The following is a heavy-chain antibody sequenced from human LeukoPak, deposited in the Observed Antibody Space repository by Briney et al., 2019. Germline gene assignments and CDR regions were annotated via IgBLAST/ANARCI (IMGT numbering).Heavy chain of an antibody. CDR1: GGSISSYY. J-gene: IGHJ6*02. Sequence: PSETLSLTCTVSGGSISSYYWSWLRQPPGKGLEWVGYIYYSGSTNYNPSLKSRVTISVDTSKNQFSLKLSPVTAADTAVYYCASHPLRGGYYYGMDVWGQGTTVTVSS. CDR2: IYYSGST. V-gene: IGHV4-59*08. D-gene: IGHD3-10*01. CDR3: ASHPLRGGYYYGMDV.